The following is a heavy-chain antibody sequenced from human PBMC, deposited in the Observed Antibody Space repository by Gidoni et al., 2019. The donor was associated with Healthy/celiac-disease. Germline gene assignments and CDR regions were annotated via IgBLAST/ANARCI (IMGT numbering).Heavy chain of an antibody. V-gene: IGHV3-9*02. CDR2: ISWNSGSI. D-gene: IGHD3-22*01. CDR1: GFTSDDYA. Sequence: EVQLVESGGGLVQPGRSLSLSCAASGFTSDDYAMHWVRQAPGKGLEWVSGISWNSGSIGYADSVKGRFTISRDNAKNSLYLQMNSLRAEDTALYYCAKDIGRDSSGYYLTGDFDYWGQGTLVTVSS. J-gene: IGHJ4*02. CDR3: AKDIGRDSSGYYLTGDFDY.